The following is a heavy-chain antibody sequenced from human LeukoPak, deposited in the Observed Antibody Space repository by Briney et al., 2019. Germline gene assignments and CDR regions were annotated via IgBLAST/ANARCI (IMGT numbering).Heavy chain of an antibody. CDR3: ARESQYSSSSLDYFDY. D-gene: IGHD6-13*01. CDR1: GFTFSSYE. J-gene: IGHJ4*02. CDR2: ISSSGSTI. V-gene: IGHV3-48*03. Sequence: GGSLRLSCAASGFTFSSYEMNWVRQAPGKELEWVSYISSSGSTIYYADSVKGRFTISRDNAKNSLYLQMNSLRAEDTAVYYCARESQYSSSSLDYFDYWGQGTLVTVSS.